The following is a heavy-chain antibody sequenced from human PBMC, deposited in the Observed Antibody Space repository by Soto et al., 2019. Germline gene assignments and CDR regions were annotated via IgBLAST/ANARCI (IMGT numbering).Heavy chain of an antibody. J-gene: IGHJ3*02. V-gene: IGHV3-15*01. CDR3: AKYKSRQDFEI. Sequence: EVQLVESGGGLVTSGVSLRLSCAASGFPFKDAWMAWVRQAPGKVLEWVGRIKRKSEGGTSDYSAHVTDRITISRDDSQNTLYEHMNTLKTEDTAVYYGAKYKSRQDFEIWGQGTVVTVSS. D-gene: IGHD1-20*01. CDR1: GFPFKDAW. CDR2: IKRKSEGGTS.